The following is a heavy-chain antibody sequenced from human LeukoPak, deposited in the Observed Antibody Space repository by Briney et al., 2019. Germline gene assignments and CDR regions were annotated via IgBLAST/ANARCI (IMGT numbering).Heavy chain of an antibody. V-gene: IGHV4-61*02. Sequence: SETLSLTCTVSGGSISSSSYYWGWIRQPAGKGLEWIGRIYTSGSTNYNPSLKSRVTISVDTSKNQFSLKLSSVTAADTAVYYCARESQQLGTFDYWGQGTLVTVSS. CDR3: ARESQQLGTFDY. CDR1: GGSISSSSYY. CDR2: IYTSGST. D-gene: IGHD6-13*01. J-gene: IGHJ4*02.